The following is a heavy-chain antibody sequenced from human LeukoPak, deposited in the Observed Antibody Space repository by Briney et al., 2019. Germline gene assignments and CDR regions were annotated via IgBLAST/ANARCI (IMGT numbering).Heavy chain of an antibody. CDR1: GYTFNTYG. CDR2: ICSSTGNT. D-gene: IGHD2-2*01. CDR3: ARLPLGYCSSTSCLD. V-gene: IGHV1-18*01. Sequence: GASVNVSCKASGYTFNTYGISWVRQAPGKGLNGMDWICSSTGNTKYAQKLQGRVTMTTDTSTSTAYLELRNLRSDDTAVYYCARLPLGYCSSTSCLDWGQGTLVTVSS. J-gene: IGHJ4*02.